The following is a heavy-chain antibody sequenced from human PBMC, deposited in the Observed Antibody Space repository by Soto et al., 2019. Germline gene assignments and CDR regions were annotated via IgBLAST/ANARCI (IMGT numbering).Heavy chain of an antibody. CDR2: IYYSGST. CDR3: ARPGNYGSGSYLYYLDY. D-gene: IGHD3-10*01. V-gene: IGHV4-39*01. Sequence: QLQLQESGPGLVKPSETLSLTCTVSGGSISSSSYYWGWIRQPPGKGLEWIGSIYYSGSTYYNPSLKNRVTISVYTSKNQFSLKLSSVTAADTAVYYCARPGNYGSGSYLYYLDYWGQGTLVTVSS. CDR1: GGSISSSSYY. J-gene: IGHJ4*02.